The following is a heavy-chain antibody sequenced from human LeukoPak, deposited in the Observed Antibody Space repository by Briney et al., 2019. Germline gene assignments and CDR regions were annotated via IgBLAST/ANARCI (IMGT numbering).Heavy chain of an antibody. J-gene: IGHJ4*02. Sequence: GGSLRLSCAASGFTFNSYSMNWVRQAPGKGLEWVSSISSSSSYIYYADSVKGRFTISRDNAKNSLYLQMNSLRADDTAVYYCARVSKQLAFDYWGQGTLVTVSS. CDR3: ARVSKQLAFDY. V-gene: IGHV3-21*01. D-gene: IGHD6-13*01. CDR1: GFTFNSYS. CDR2: ISSSSSYI.